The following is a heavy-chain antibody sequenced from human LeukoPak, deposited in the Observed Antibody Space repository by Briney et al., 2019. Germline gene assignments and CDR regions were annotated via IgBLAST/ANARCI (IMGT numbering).Heavy chain of an antibody. CDR3: ARDLGELWSYFDY. J-gene: IGHJ4*02. CDR1: GFTFSSYE. Sequence: GGSLRLSCAASGFTFSSYEVNWVRQAPGKGLEWVSYISSSSSTIYYADSVKGRFTISRDNAKNSLYLQMNSLRAEDTAVYYCARDLGELWSYFDYWGQGTLVTVSS. D-gene: IGHD3-10*01. CDR2: ISSSSSTI. V-gene: IGHV3-48*01.